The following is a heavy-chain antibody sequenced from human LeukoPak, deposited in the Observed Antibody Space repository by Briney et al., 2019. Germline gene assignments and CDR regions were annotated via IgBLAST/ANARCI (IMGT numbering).Heavy chain of an antibody. CDR1: GYSISSTYY. CDR2: IYYSGST. D-gene: IGHD5-18*01. Sequence: SETLSLTCTVSGYSISSTYYWSWIRQPPGKGLEWIGYIYYSGSTNYNPSLKSRVTISVDTSKNQFSLKLSSVTAADTAVYYCARHRGYSYGYDAFDIWGQGTMVTVSS. CDR3: ARHRGYSYGYDAFDI. J-gene: IGHJ3*02. V-gene: IGHV4-59*08.